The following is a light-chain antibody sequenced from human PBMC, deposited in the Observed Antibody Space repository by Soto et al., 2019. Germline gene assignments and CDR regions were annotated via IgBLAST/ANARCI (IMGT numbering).Light chain of an antibody. Sequence: QSVLTQPPSVSGAPGQKVTISCTRSSSNIGAAYDVHWYQHLPGTAPKLLIYGNNNRPSGVPDRFSGSKSGTSASLAITGLQAEYEADYYCQSYDSSLSGWVFGGGTQLTVL. CDR2: GNN. CDR1: SSNIGAAYD. J-gene: IGLJ3*02. V-gene: IGLV1-40*01. CDR3: QSYDSSLSGWV.